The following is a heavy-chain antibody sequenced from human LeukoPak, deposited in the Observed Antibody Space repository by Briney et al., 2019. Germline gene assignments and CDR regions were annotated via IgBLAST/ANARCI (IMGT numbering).Heavy chain of an antibody. CDR3: AREEGGYFDY. D-gene: IGHD3-16*01. J-gene: IGHJ4*02. Sequence: GGSLRLSCAASGFTVSNYYMSWVRQAPGKGLEWVSGINWNGGSTGYADSVKGRFTISRDNAKNSLYLQMSSLRAEDTALYYCAREEGGYFDYWGQGTLVTVSS. V-gene: IGHV3-20*04. CDR2: INWNGGST. CDR1: GFTVSNYY.